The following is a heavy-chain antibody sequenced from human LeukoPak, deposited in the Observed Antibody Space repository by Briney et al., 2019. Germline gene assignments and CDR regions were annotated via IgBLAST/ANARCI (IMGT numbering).Heavy chain of an antibody. J-gene: IGHJ4*02. CDR3: ARDLNAIRNSNFDF. CDR2: ISGNSDYI. Sequence: RGSLRLSCAASGFTFSIYGMNWVRQAPGKGLEWISYISGNSDYIYQPDSVKGRFFISRDNAQDSLYLHINNLRAEDTAVYYCARDLNAIRNSNFDFWGQGTPVTVSS. D-gene: IGHD5-24*01. CDR1: GFTFSIYG. V-gene: IGHV3-21*05.